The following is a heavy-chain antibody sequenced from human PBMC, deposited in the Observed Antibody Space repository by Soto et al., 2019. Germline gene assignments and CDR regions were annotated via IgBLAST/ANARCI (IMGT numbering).Heavy chain of an antibody. J-gene: IGHJ5*02. CDR1: GYTFTSYV. CDR2: ISSYNGNT. CDR3: ARDSAYCGGDCYSNWFDP. V-gene: IGHV1-18*04. Sequence: ASVKVSWKASGYTFTSYVISWGLRSPVQVLEWMGWISSYNGNTNYAQKLQGRVTMTTDTSTSTAYMELRSLRSDDTAVYYCARDSAYCGGDCYSNWFDPWGQGTLVTVSS. D-gene: IGHD2-21*02.